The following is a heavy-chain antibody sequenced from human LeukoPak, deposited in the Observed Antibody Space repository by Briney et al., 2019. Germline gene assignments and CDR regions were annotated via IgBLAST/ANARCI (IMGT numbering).Heavy chain of an antibody. V-gene: IGHV3-49*04. CDR2: IRRSAYGGAA. CDR1: GFAFDDVA. J-gene: IGHJ4*02. Sequence: GGSLRLSCTTSGFAFDDVAMSWVRQPAGKGLEWVGFIRRSAYGGAAEYAASVKGRFIISRDDSKGIAYLQMNSLKTEDTAVYYCSRNGLVDFDYWGQGSRVIVSP. CDR3: SRNGLVDFDY.